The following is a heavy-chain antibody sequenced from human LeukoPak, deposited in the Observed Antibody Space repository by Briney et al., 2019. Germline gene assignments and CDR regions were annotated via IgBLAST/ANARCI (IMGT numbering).Heavy chain of an antibody. CDR1: GGSISSSSYY. D-gene: IGHD5-24*01. J-gene: IGHJ5*02. V-gene: IGHV4-39*07. CDR3: ARRDGYNFGGQNWFDP. Sequence: PSETLSLTCTVSGGSISSSSYYWGWIRQPPGKGLEWIGSIYYSGSTYYNPSLKSRVTISVDTSKNQFSLKLSSVTAADTAVYYCARRDGYNFGGQNWFDPWGQGTLVTVSS. CDR2: IYYSGST.